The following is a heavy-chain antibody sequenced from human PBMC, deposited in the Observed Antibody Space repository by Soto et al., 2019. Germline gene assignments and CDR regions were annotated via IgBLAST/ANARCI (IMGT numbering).Heavy chain of an antibody. CDR3: ARDFKAPVGELLFFDY. CDR2: ISSSSSYT. D-gene: IGHD1-26*01. Sequence: GGSLRLSCAASGFTFSDYYMSWIRQAPGKGLEWVSYISSSSSYTNYADSVKGRFTISRDNAKNSLYLQMNSLRAEDTAVYYCARDFKAPVGELLFFDYWGQGTLVTVSS. CDR1: GFTFSDYY. V-gene: IGHV3-11*06. J-gene: IGHJ4*02.